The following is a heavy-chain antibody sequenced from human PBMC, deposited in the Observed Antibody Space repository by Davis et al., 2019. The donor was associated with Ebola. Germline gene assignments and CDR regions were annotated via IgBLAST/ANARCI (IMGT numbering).Heavy chain of an antibody. J-gene: IGHJ4*02. V-gene: IGHV3-23*01. Sequence: GGSLRLSCADSVITFSSYAMTWVRQAPGKGLEWVSAISGSGGTTYYAGSVKGRFTVSRDNSKKTMYLQMNSLRAEDTAVYYCAKGQRIRGYSYGDFDYWGQGTLVTVSS. D-gene: IGHD5-18*01. CDR1: VITFSSYA. CDR3: AKGQRIRGYSYGDFDY. CDR2: ISGSGGTT.